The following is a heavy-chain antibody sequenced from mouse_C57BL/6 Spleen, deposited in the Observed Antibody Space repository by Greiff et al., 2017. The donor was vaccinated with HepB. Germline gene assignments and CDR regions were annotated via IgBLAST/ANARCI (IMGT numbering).Heavy chain of an antibody. Sequence: EVQGVESGGGLVKPGGSLKLSCAASGFTFSDYGMHWVRQAPEKGLEWVAYISSGSSTIYYADTVKGRFTISRDNAKNTLYLQMSSLKSEDTAMYYCTRVYYGSSYGYWGQGTLVTVSA. J-gene: IGHJ3*01. CDR1: GFTFSDYG. V-gene: IGHV5-17*03. CDR2: ISSGSSTI. D-gene: IGHD1-1*01. CDR3: TRVYYGSSYGY.